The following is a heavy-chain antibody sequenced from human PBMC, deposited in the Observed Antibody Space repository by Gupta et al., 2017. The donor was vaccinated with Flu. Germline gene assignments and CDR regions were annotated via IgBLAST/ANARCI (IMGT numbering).Heavy chain of an antibody. Sequence: VRQAPGKGLEWVSAISGSGVSTYYADSVKGRFTISRDNSKNTLYLQMNSLRAEDTAVYYCAPATPAAIGGPDYWGQGTLVTVSS. CDR2: ISGSGVST. J-gene: IGHJ4*02. CDR3: APATPAAIGGPDY. V-gene: IGHV3-23*01. D-gene: IGHD2-2*02.